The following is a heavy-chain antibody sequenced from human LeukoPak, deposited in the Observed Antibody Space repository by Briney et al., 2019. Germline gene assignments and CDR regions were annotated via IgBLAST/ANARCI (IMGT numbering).Heavy chain of an antibody. J-gene: IGHJ6*03. CDR2: INPNSGGT. Sequence: ASVKVSCKASGYTFTGYYMHWVRQAPGQGLGWMGWINPNSGGTNYAQKFQGRVTMTRDTSISTAYMELSRLRSDDTAVYYCATASKAVAAHYYYYYMDVWGKGTTVTVSS. CDR1: GYTFTGYY. V-gene: IGHV1-2*02. D-gene: IGHD6-19*01. CDR3: ATASKAVAAHYYYYYMDV.